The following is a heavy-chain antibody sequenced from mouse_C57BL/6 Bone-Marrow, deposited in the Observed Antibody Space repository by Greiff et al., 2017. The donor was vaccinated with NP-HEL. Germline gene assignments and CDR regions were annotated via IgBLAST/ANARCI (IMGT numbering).Heavy chain of an antibody. CDR3: TLITTEHYYSYAMDY. J-gene: IGHJ4*01. Sequence: EVQLQQSGAELVRPGASVKLSCTASGFNIKDDYMHWVKQRPEQGLEWIGWIDPENGDTEYASKFQGKATITADTSSNTAYLQLSSLTSEDTAVYYCTLITTEHYYSYAMDYWGQGTSVTVSS. CDR1: GFNIKDDY. D-gene: IGHD1-1*01. CDR2: IDPENGDT. V-gene: IGHV14-4*01.